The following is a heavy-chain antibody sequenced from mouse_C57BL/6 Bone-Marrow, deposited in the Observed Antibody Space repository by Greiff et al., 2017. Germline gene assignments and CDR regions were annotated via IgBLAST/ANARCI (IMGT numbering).Heavy chain of an antibody. V-gene: IGHV14-4*01. CDR1: GFNIKDDY. Sequence: VQLQQSGAELVRPAASVTLSCTASGFNIKDDYMNWVKQRPEKGLEWIGWIVPEKGDTEYASKFQSKATITADTSSNTAYQQLSSLTAEDTAVYYCTAVVHYWGQGTTLTGSS. CDR2: IVPEKGDT. D-gene: IGHD1-1*01. J-gene: IGHJ2*01. CDR3: TAVVHY.